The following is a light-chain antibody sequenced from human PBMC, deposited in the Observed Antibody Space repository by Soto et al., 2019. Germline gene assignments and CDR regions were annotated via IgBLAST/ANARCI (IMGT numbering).Light chain of an antibody. J-gene: IGKJ4*01. CDR1: QSVSSY. Sequence: EIVLTQSPATLSLSPGEGATLSCRASQSVSSYLAWFQQKPGQAPRLLIYDASNRATGIPARFSGSGSGTDFTLTISSLEPEDFAVYYCQQRSNWPLTFGGGTTVDIK. CDR3: QQRSNWPLT. V-gene: IGKV3-11*01. CDR2: DAS.